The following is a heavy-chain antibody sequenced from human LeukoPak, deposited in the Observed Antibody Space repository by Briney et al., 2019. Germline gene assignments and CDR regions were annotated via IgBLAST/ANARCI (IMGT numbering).Heavy chain of an antibody. J-gene: IGHJ6*02. D-gene: IGHD3-9*01. CDR2: ISGSGGST. CDR3: AKGNILTGPLLRPYYYGMDV. CDR1: GFTFSSYA. Sequence: GGSLRLSCAASGFTFSSYAMSWVRKAPGKGLEWVSAISGSGGSTYYADSVKGRFTISRDNSKNTLYLQMNSLRAEDTAVYYCAKGNILTGPLLRPYYYGMDVWGQGTTVTVSS. V-gene: IGHV3-23*01.